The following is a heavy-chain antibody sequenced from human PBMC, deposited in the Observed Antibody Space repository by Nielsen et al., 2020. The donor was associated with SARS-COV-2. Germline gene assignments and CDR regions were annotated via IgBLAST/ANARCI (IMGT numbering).Heavy chain of an antibody. J-gene: IGHJ2*01. CDR3: ARSIIAAAGRNWYFDL. CDR2: IFYSGST. CDR1: GGSISSYY. Sequence: SETLSLTCTVPGGSISSYYWSWIRQPPGKGLEWIGYIFYSGSTNYNPSLKSRLNLSVDTSKNQFSLKLNSVTAADTAVYYCARSIIAAAGRNWYFDLWGRGTLVTVSS. D-gene: IGHD6-13*01. V-gene: IGHV4-59*13.